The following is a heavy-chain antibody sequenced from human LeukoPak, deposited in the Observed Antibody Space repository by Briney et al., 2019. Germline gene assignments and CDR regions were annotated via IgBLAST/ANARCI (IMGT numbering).Heavy chain of an antibody. CDR3: ARDLSPAAFDY. CDR1: GYTFTSYA. CDR2: INAGNGNT. Sequence: ASVKVSCKASGYTFTSYAMHWMRQAPGQRLEWMGWINAGNGNTKYSQKFQGRVTITRDTSASTAYMELSSLRSEDTAVYYCARDLSPAAFDYWGQGTLVTVSS. V-gene: IGHV1-3*01. J-gene: IGHJ4*02. D-gene: IGHD2-2*01.